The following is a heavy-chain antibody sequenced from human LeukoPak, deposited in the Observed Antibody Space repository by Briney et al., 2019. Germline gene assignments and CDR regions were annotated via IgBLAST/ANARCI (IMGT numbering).Heavy chain of an antibody. Sequence: GGSLRLSCAASGFTFSHYNMNWVRQAPGKGLEWVSSISITSNYISYADSLKGRFTISRDNAKNSLSLQMDSLRAEDTAVYPCARVRASTNSDTNRFDAFDIWGQGAMVTVSS. CDR3: ARVRASTNSDTNRFDAFDI. CDR1: GFTFSHYN. J-gene: IGHJ3*02. D-gene: IGHD2-2*01. V-gene: IGHV3-21*01. CDR2: ISITSNYI.